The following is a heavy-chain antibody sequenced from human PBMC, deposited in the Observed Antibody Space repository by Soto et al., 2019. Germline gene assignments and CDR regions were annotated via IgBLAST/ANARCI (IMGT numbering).Heavy chain of an antibody. D-gene: IGHD3-22*01. CDR2: INAGNGNT. CDR1: GYTFTSYA. V-gene: IGHV1-3*01. CDR3: ATGPWYYYDSSGYAFDP. Sequence: ASVKVSCKASGYTFTSYAMHWVRQAPGQRLEWMGWINAGNGNTKYSQKFQGRVTITRDTSASTAYMELSSLRSEDTAVYYCATGPWYYYDSSGYAFDPWGQGTLVTVSS. J-gene: IGHJ5*02.